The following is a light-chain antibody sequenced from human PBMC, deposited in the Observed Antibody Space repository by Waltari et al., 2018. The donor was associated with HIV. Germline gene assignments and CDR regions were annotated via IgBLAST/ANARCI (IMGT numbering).Light chain of an antibody. CDR2: EVT. Sequence: QSALTQPASVSGSPGQSITISCTGTTSDVGGYYYVSWYQQHPGNAPKLLFYEVTNRPSRVSNRFSGSKSGNTASLTISGRQAEDDADYYCSSYTSSSLYVFGTGTKVTVL. CDR3: SSYTSSSLYV. V-gene: IGLV2-14*01. CDR1: TSDVGGYYY. J-gene: IGLJ1*01.